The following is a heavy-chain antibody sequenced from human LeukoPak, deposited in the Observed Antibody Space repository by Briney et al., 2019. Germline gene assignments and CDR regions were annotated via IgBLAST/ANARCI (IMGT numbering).Heavy chain of an antibody. CDR1: GYTFTGYY. D-gene: IGHD2-15*01. CDR2: INPNSGGT. CDR3: ARSSPDIVVVVAATKRNWFDP. Sequence: ASVKVSCKASGYTFTGYYMHWVRQAPGQGLEWMGWINPNSGGTNYAQKFQGRVTMTRDMSISTAYMELSRLRSDDTAVYYCARSSPDIVVVVAATKRNWFDPWGQGTLVTVSS. J-gene: IGHJ5*02. V-gene: IGHV1-2*02.